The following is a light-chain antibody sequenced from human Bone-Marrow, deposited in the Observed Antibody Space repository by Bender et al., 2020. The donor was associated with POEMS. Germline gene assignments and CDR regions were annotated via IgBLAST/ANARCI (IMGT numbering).Light chain of an antibody. CDR1: NLGDTY. CDR2: QDK. CDR3: QAWDSSTVV. J-gene: IGLJ2*01. V-gene: IGLV3-1*01. Sequence: SYELTQPPSVSVSPGQTASITCSGHNLGDTYVSWYQQRPGQSPVVVIYQDKRRPSGIPERFSGSNSGNTATLTISGTQAMDEANYYCQAWDSSTVVFGGGTKLTVL.